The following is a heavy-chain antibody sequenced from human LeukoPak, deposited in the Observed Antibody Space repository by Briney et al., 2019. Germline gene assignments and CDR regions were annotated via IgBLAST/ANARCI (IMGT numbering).Heavy chain of an antibody. CDR1: GYRFTNHW. D-gene: IGHD6-13*01. V-gene: IGHV5-51*01. CDR2: VYPGDSKT. Sequence: GESLKISCKGSGYRFTNHWIGWVRQMPGKGLEWMGIVYPGDSKTKYSPSFQGQVTISADKSVSAAYLQWSSLKASDTAMYYCARHMIAASGHYYYGMDVWGQGTTVTVSS. J-gene: IGHJ6*02. CDR3: ARHMIAASGHYYYGMDV.